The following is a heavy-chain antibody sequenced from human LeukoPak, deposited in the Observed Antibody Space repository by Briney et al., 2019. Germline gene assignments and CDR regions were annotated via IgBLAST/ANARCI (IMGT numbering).Heavy chain of an antibody. CDR1: GYTLNELS. Sequence: ASVKVSCKVSGYTLNELSMHWVRQAPGKGLEWMGSFDPEDGETIYAQKFQGRVTMTEDTPTDTAYMELSSLTSEDSAVYYCATDLVFKDAFDFWGQGTMVTVSS. D-gene: IGHD3-9*01. J-gene: IGHJ3*01. CDR2: FDPEDGET. CDR3: ATDLVFKDAFDF. V-gene: IGHV1-24*01.